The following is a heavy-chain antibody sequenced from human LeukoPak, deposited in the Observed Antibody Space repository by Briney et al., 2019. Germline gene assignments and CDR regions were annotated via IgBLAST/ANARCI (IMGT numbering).Heavy chain of an antibody. D-gene: IGHD6-19*01. V-gene: IGHV3-53*01. CDR2: IYSGGST. J-gene: IGHJ4*02. CDR1: GFTVSSNY. Sequence: GGSLRLSCAASGFTVSSNYMSWVRQAPGKGLEWVSVIYSGGSTYYADSVKGRFTISRDNSKNTLYLQMNSLRAEDTAVYYCARDWAGSGWYHYWGQGTLVTVSS. CDR3: ARDWAGSGWYHY.